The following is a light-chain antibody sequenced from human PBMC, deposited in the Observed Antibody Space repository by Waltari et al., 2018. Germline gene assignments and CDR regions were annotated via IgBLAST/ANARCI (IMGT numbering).Light chain of an antibody. CDR3: QQYYTWPLT. Sequence: EIVMTQSPATLSVSPGERATLSCRASQGVTSYLAWYQQKPGQAPRLLIYGTSPRATGIPARFGGSGSGIEFTLTISSLQSEDFAVYYCQQYYTWPLTFGGGTKVEIK. CDR1: QGVTSY. J-gene: IGKJ4*01. CDR2: GTS. V-gene: IGKV3-15*01.